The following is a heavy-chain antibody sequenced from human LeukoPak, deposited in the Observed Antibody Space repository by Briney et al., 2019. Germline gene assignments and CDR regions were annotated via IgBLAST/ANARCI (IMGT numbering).Heavy chain of an antibody. D-gene: IGHD3-16*01. CDR2: IYHSGST. J-gene: IGHJ4*02. Sequence: SETLSLTCSVSSYSISSGYYWGWIRQPPGKGLEWIGSIYHSGSTYYNPSFMSRVTISVDTSKNQFSLKLNSVTAADTAVYYCARGGPPFSFDYWGQGTLVTVSS. CDR1: SYSISSGYY. V-gene: IGHV4-38-2*02. CDR3: ARGGPPFSFDY.